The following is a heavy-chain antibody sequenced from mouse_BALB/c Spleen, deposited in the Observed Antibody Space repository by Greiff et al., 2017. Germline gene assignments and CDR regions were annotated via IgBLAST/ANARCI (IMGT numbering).Heavy chain of an antibody. CDR2: ISDGGSYT. J-gene: IGHJ4*01. CDR3: ARSAYYKDAMDY. CDR1: GFTFSDYY. Sequence: DVMLVESGGGLVKPGGSLKLSCAASGFTFSDYYMYWVRQTPEKRLEWVATISDGGSYTYYPDSVKGRFTISRDNAKNNLYLQMSSLKSEDTAMYYCARSAYYKDAMDYWGQGTSVTVSS. V-gene: IGHV5-4*02. D-gene: IGHD2-12*01.